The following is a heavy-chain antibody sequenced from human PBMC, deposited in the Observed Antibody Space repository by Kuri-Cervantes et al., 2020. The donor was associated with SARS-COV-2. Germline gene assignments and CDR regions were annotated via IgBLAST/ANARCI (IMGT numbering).Heavy chain of an antibody. Sequence: GGSLRLSCAASGFTFSSYWMSWVRQAPGKGLEWVANIKQDGSEKYYVDSVKGRFTISRDNAKNSLYLQMNSLRAEDTAVYYCAKFSNPGIAAAPLGIWGQGTMVTVSS. D-gene: IGHD6-13*01. CDR3: AKFSNPGIAAAPLGI. V-gene: IGHV3-7*01. CDR1: GFTFSSYW. CDR2: IKQDGSEK. J-gene: IGHJ3*02.